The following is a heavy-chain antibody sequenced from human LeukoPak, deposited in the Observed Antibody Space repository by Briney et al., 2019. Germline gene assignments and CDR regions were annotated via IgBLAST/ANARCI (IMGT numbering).Heavy chain of an antibody. CDR1: GLSFSTYW. J-gene: IGHJ6*02. D-gene: IGHD6-25*01. CDR3: ARYQGGGWDV. V-gene: IGHV3-7*01. Sequence: GGSLRLSCAASGLSFSTYWMTWVRQASVKGLEWVANIKQDGSEKYHVDAVKGRFTISRDNAKNSLYLQMNSLRDEDTAVYYCARYQGGGWDVWGQGTTVTVSS. CDR2: IKQDGSEK.